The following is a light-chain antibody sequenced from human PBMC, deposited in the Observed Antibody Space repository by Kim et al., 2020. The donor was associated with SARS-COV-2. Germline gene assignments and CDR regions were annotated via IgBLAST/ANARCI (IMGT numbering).Light chain of an antibody. CDR3: QQYDMSPLT. CDR2: GAS. CDR1: QSVSSSY. J-gene: IGKJ4*01. V-gene: IGKV3-20*01. Sequence: EIVLTQSPGTLSLSPGERATLSCRASQSVSSSYLAWYQQKPGQAPRLLIYGASSRATGIPERFSGSESGTDFTLTISRLEPEDFAVYYCQQYDMSPLTFGGGTKVDIK.